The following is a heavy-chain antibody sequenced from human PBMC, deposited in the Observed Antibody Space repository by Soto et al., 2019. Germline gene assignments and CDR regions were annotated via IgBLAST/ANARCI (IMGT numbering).Heavy chain of an antibody. CDR1: GYTFTSYA. D-gene: IGHD3-22*01. Sequence: ASVKVSCKASGYTFTSYAMHWVRQAPGQRLEWMGWINAGNGNTKYSQKFQGRVTITRDTSASTAYMELSSLRSEDTTVYYYARADIDSSGYYYFDYWGQGTLVTVSS. CDR2: INAGNGNT. CDR3: ARADIDSSGYYYFDY. V-gene: IGHV1-3*01. J-gene: IGHJ4*02.